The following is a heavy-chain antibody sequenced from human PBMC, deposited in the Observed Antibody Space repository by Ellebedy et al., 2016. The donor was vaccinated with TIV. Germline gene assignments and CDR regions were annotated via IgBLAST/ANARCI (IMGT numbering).Heavy chain of an antibody. CDR1: GYTFTSHG. Sequence: AASVKVSCKASGYTFTSHGISWVRQAPGRGLAGMGWISGYNGHTKYKEKFQGRVTMTSDSSTSIAYMELRSLRSDDTAVYYCARDHDSGAWFDPWGQGTLVTVSS. V-gene: IGHV1-18*04. D-gene: IGHD6-19*01. CDR3: ARDHDSGAWFDP. J-gene: IGHJ5*02. CDR2: ISGYNGHT.